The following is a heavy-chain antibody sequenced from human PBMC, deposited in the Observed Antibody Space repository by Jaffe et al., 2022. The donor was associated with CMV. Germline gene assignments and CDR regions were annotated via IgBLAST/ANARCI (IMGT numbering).Heavy chain of an antibody. V-gene: IGHV4-39*01. D-gene: IGHD2-15*01. J-gene: IGHJ4*02. CDR3: ARQQREGYCSGDRCLNYFDY. Sequence: QLQLQESGPGLVKPSETLSLTCTVSGGSISSTSYYWGWIRQPPGKGLEWIGSIYYSGSTYYNPSLKSRVTISVDTSKNQFSLKLSSVTAADTAVYYCARQQREGYCSGDRCLNYFDYWGQGALVTVSS. CDR1: GGSISSTSYY. CDR2: IYYSGST.